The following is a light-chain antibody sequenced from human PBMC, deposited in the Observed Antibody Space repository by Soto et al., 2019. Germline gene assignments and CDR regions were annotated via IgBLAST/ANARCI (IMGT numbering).Light chain of an antibody. CDR2: GAS. Sequence: EIVLTQSPGTLSLSPGERATLSCRASQSVSANYLAWYQQKPGQAPRFLIYGASSRATGIPARFSGSGSGTAFTLTISRLEPEDFSVYYCQQYGSSPPTFGQGTKVEIK. CDR3: QQYGSSPPT. V-gene: IGKV3-20*01. J-gene: IGKJ1*01. CDR1: QSVSANY.